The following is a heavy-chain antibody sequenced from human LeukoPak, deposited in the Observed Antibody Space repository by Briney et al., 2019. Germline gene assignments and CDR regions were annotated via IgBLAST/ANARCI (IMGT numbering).Heavy chain of an antibody. CDR2: IYSSGST. D-gene: IGHD3-9*01. CDR3: ASRGSGRYFDYFDY. Sequence: SETLSLTCIVSGGSTSSTSYYWGWIRQPPGKDLEWIGSIYSSGSTYYNPSLKSRVTISIDTSKNQFSLKLSSVTAADTAVYYCASRGSGRYFDYFDYWGQGTLVTVSS. V-gene: IGHV4-39*01. J-gene: IGHJ4*02. CDR1: GGSTSSTSYY.